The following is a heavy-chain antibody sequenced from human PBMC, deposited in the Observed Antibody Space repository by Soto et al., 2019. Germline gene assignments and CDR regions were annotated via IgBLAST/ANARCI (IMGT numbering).Heavy chain of an antibody. CDR2: ISAYNGNT. Sequence: ASVKVSCKASGYTFTSYGISWVRQAPGQGLEWMGWISAYNGNTNYAQKLQGRVTMTTDTSTSTAYMELRSLRSDDTAVYYCARGPYSSGPLQKGGPFDYWGQGTLVTVSS. CDR1: GYTFTSYG. J-gene: IGHJ4*02. CDR3: ARGPYSSGPLQKGGPFDY. D-gene: IGHD3-10*01. V-gene: IGHV1-18*01.